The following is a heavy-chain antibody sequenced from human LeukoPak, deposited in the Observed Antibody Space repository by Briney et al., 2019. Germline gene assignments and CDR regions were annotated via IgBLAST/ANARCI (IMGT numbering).Heavy chain of an antibody. CDR2: INAGNGDT. Sequence: GASVKVSCKASGYTFTTYAMHWVRQAPGQRLEWMGWINAGNGDTKYSQKLQGRVTMTTDTSTSTAYMELRSLRSDDTAVYYCARSTGIAVAGDFDYWGQGTLVTVSS. V-gene: IGHV1-3*01. CDR3: ARSTGIAVAGDFDY. CDR1: GYTFTTYA. J-gene: IGHJ4*02. D-gene: IGHD6-19*01.